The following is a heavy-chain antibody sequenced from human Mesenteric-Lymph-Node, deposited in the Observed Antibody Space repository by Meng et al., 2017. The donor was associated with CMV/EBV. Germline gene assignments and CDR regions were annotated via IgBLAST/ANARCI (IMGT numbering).Heavy chain of an antibody. CDR3: SVNGVHRLISYGMDV. J-gene: IGHJ6*02. V-gene: IGHV4-39*07. CDR1: GGSISSSSYY. CDR2: IYYSGST. Sequence: SETLSLTCTVSGGSISSSSYYWGWIRQPPGKGLEWIGSIYYSGSTYYNPSLKSRVTISVDTSKNQFSLKLSSVTAADTAVYYCSVNGVHRLISYGMDVWGQGTTVTVSS. D-gene: IGHD1-1*01.